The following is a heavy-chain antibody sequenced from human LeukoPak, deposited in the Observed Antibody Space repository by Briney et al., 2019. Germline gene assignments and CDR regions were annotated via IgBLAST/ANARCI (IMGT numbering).Heavy chain of an antibody. V-gene: IGHV3-30*03. J-gene: IGHJ4*02. CDR3: AGYSFDY. CDR2: ISYDGSNK. Sequence: GGSLRLSCAASGFTFSSYGMHWVRQAPGKGLEWVAVISYDGSNKYYADSVKGRFTISRDNSKNTLYLQMNSLRAEDTAVYYCAGYSFDYWGQGTLVTVSS. CDR1: GFTFSSYG. D-gene: IGHD2-15*01.